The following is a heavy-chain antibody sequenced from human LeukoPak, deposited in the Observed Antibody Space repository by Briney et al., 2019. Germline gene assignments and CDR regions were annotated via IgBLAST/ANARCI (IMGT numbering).Heavy chain of an antibody. CDR3: ARAGGAAAAPDY. D-gene: IGHD6-13*01. Sequence: ETLSLTCTVSGGSISSYYWSWVRQAPGKGLEWVSVIYSGGSTYYADSVKGRFTISRDNSKNTLYLQMNSLRAEDTAVYYCARAGGAAAAPDYWGQGTLVTVSS. J-gene: IGHJ4*02. CDR1: GGSISSYY. CDR2: IYSGGST. V-gene: IGHV3-66*01.